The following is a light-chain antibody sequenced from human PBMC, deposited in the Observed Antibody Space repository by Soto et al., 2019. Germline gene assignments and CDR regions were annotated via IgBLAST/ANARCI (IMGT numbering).Light chain of an antibody. CDR2: DAS. Sequence: EIVLTQSPATLSLSPGDRATLSCRASQSVTTFLAWYQQKPGQAPRLLIYDASDRAPGIPARFSGSGSATDFTLTIHNLEPEDFAVYYCQQRSDWPPSITFGQGTRLEIK. CDR3: QQRSDWPPSIT. J-gene: IGKJ5*01. CDR1: QSVTTF. V-gene: IGKV3-11*01.